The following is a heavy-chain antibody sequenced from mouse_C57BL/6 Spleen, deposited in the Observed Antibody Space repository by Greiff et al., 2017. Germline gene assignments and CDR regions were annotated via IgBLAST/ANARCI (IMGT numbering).Heavy chain of an antibody. V-gene: IGHV1-64*01. J-gene: IGHJ1*03. D-gene: IGHD1-1*01. CDR3: ARPRDYYGSSFWYFDV. CDR1: GYTFTSYW. Sequence: QVQLKQSGAELVKPGASVKLSCKASGYTFTSYWMHWVKQRPGQGLEWIGMIHPNSGSTNYNEKFKSKATLTVDKSSSTAYMQLSSLTSEDSAVXYCARPRDYYGSSFWYFDVWGTGTTVTVSA. CDR2: IHPNSGST.